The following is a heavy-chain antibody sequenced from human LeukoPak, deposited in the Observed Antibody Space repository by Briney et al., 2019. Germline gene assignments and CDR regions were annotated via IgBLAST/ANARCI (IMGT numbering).Heavy chain of an antibody. J-gene: IGHJ3*02. CDR1: GLSFSDSY. D-gene: IGHD3-22*01. V-gene: IGHV3-11*01. Sequence: GGSLRLSCVVSGLSFSDSYMTWIRQTPGMGLESLAYISGSGHDIYYADSVKGRFTISRDNAKNSLYLQMNSLRPEDTALYYCAKPQKYYYDSSDAFDIWGQGTMVTVSS. CDR3: AKPQKYYYDSSDAFDI. CDR2: ISGSGHDI.